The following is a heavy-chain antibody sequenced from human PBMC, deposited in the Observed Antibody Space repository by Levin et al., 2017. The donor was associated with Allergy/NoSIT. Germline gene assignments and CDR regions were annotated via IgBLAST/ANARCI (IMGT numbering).Heavy chain of an antibody. CDR3: AKEGSERRSTWCDY. V-gene: IGHV3-30*18. CDR1: GFTFSRYG. Sequence: PGGSLRLSCAASGFTFSRYGMHWVRQAPGKGLEWVAVISHDGRVTYYADSLKGRFTISRDNSKNTLYLQMNSLRAEDTAVYYCAKEGSERRSTWCDYWGQGTLVTVSS. D-gene: IGHD6-13*01. J-gene: IGHJ4*02. CDR2: ISHDGRVT.